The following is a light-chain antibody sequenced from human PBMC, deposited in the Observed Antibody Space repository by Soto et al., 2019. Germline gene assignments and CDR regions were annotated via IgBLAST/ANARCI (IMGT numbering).Light chain of an antibody. CDR1: QSLVHSDGNTY. CDR2: RVS. CDR3: MQGTHRRT. Sequence: DIVMTQSPLSLPVTLGQPASISCRSSQSLVHSDGNTYLNWFQQRPGQSPRRLMYRVSNRDSGVPDRFSGSGSGTDFTLKISRVEAEAVGVYYCMQGTHRRTFGQGTKVEIK. V-gene: IGKV2-30*02. J-gene: IGKJ1*01.